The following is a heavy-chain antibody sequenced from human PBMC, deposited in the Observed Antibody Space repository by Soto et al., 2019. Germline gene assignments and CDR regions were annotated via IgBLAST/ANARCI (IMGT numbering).Heavy chain of an antibody. CDR2: IIPIFGTA. J-gene: IGHJ4*02. Sequence: GASVKVSCKASGGTFSRYAISWVRQAPGQGLEWMGGIIPIFGTANYAQKFQGRVTITADESTSTAYMVLSSLRSEDTAVYYCAGERGYSGSGLSIDYWGQGTLVTVSS. CDR3: AGERGYSGSGLSIDY. V-gene: IGHV1-69*13. D-gene: IGHD1-26*01. CDR1: GGTFSRYA.